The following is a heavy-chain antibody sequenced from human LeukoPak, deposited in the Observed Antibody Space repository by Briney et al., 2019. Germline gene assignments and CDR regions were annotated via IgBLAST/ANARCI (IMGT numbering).Heavy chain of an antibody. CDR1: GYTFTGYY. J-gene: IGHJ4*02. CDR3: ARVPVWFGELLFDY. D-gene: IGHD3-10*01. Sequence: GASVKVSCKASGYTFTGYYMHWVRQAPGQGLEWMGWINPNSGGTNYAQKFQGRVTMTRDTSISTAYMELSRLRSDDTAVYYCARVPVWFGELLFDYWGQGTLVTVSS. V-gene: IGHV1-2*02. CDR2: INPNSGGT.